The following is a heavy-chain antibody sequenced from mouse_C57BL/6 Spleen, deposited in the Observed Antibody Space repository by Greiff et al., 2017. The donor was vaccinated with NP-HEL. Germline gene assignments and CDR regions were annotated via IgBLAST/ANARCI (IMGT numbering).Heavy chain of an antibody. V-gene: IGHV1-58*01. D-gene: IGHD1-1*01. CDR3: ARSSITTVVARDYAMDY. CDR1: GYTFTSYG. CDR2: IYIGNGYT. J-gene: IGHJ4*01. Sequence: VQLQQSGAELVRPGSSVKMSCKTSGYTFTSYGINWVKQRPGQGLEWIGYIYIGNGYTEYNEKFKGKATLTSDTSSSTAYMQLSSLTSEDSAIYVCARSSITTVVARDYAMDYWGQGTSVTVSS.